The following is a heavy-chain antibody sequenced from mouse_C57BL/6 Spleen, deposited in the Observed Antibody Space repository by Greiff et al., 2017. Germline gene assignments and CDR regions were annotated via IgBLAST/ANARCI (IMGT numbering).Heavy chain of an antibody. D-gene: IGHD2-4*01. CDR2: INPYNGDT. CDR3: ASHYDEGAWFAY. V-gene: IGHV1-20*01. J-gene: IGHJ3*01. CDR1: GYSFTGYF. Sequence: VQLKQSGPELVKPGDSVKISCKASGYSFTGYFMNWVMQSHGKSLEWIGRINPYNGDTFYNQKFKGKATLTVDKSSSTAHMELRSLTSEDSAVYYCASHYDEGAWFAYWGQGTLVTVSA.